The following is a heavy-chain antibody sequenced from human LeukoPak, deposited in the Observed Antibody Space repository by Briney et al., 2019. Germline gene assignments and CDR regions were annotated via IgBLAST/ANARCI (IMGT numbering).Heavy chain of an antibody. J-gene: IGHJ6*02. V-gene: IGHV4-4*07. CDR3: ASVNGYPSVYYGMDV. Sequence: SETLSLTCNVSGASISSHYWNWIRQPAGKGLEWIGRIYNTGSANYNPSLKSRVTMSLDTSRNQISLKLTSVTAADTAVYYCASVNGYPSVYYGMDVWGQGTTVTVSS. CDR1: GASISSHY. CDR2: IYNTGSA. D-gene: IGHD2-8*01.